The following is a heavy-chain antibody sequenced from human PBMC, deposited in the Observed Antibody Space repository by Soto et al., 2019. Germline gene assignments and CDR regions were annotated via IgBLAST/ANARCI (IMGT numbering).Heavy chain of an antibody. D-gene: IGHD3-10*01. CDR1: GFTFSSYA. CDR3: TKEGGQWVRGLIITFGYFDY. Sequence: SLRLSCAASGFTFSSYAMNWVRQAPGRGLESLSGISGSGDSTYYADSVKGRFTICRDNSKTKLYLQMNSLRAEDTALYYCTKEGGQWVRGLIITFGYFDYWGQGALVTVSS. V-gene: IGHV3-23*01. CDR2: ISGSGDST. J-gene: IGHJ4*02.